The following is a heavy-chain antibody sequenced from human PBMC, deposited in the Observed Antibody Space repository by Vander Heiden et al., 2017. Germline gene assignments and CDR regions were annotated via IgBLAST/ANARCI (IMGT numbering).Heavy chain of an antibody. V-gene: IGHV3-30*18. CDR1: GFTFSSYG. D-gene: IGHD6-13*01. Sequence: QVQLVESGGGVVQPGRSLRLSCAASGFTFSSYGMHWVRQAPGKGLEWVAVISYDGSNKYYADSVKGRFTISRDNSKNTLYLQMNSLRAEDTAVYYCAKVSLTYISSWSPFDYWVQGTLVTVSS. J-gene: IGHJ4*02. CDR3: AKVSLTYISSWSPFDY. CDR2: ISYDGSNK.